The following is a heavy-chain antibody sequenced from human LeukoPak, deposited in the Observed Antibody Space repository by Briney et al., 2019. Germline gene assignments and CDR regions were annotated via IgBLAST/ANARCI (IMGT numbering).Heavy chain of an antibody. CDR1: GGSISSGSYY. J-gene: IGHJ4*02. D-gene: IGHD6-13*01. CDR2: IYTSGST. Sequence: KPSETLSLTCTVSGGSISSGSYYWSWIRQPAGKGLEWIGRIYTSGSTNYNPSLKSRVTISVDTSKNQFSLKLSSVTAADTAVYYCARSPLAAPFDYWGQGTLVTVSS. V-gene: IGHV4-61*02. CDR3: ARSPLAAPFDY.